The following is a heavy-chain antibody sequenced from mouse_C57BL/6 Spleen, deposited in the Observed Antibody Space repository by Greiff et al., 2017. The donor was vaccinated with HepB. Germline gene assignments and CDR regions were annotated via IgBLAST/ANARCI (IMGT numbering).Heavy chain of an antibody. CDR3: ASPRYYGRGFAY. V-gene: IGHV4-1*01. Sequence: DVKLQESGGGLVQPGGSLKLSCAASGIDFSRYWMSWVRRAPGKGLEWIGEINPDSSTINYAPSLKDKFIISRDNAKNTLYLQMSKVRSEDTALYYCASPRYYGRGFAYWGQGTLVTVSA. D-gene: IGHD1-1*01. CDR1: GIDFSRYW. J-gene: IGHJ3*01. CDR2: INPDSSTI.